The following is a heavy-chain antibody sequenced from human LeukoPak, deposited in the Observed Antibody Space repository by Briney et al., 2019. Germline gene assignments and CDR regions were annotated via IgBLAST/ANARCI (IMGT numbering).Heavy chain of an antibody. CDR1: GFTFSSYE. CDR3: ARPSGYYEYYFDF. V-gene: IGHV3-48*03. D-gene: IGHD3-22*01. Sequence: GGSLRLSCAASGFTFSSYEMNWVRQAPGKGVEWGSYISSSGRKIYYADSVIGLFTISRDNAKYSLYLQMNSLRADDTAVYYCARPSGYYEYYFDFWGQGTLVTVSS. CDR2: ISSSGRKI. J-gene: IGHJ4*02.